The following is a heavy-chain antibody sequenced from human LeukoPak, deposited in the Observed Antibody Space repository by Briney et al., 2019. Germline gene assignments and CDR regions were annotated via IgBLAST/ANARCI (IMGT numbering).Heavy chain of an antibody. CDR1: GFTFSSYW. J-gene: IGHJ4*02. CDR3: VRGTIPDRGVDY. D-gene: IGHD5-24*01. V-gene: IGHV3-74*01. CDR2: IGGDGSRT. Sequence: GSLRLSCAASGFTFSSYWMHWVRLVPGKGLVWVASIGGDGSRTWYADSVKGRFSISRDSAKNTLHLHMDFLRAEDTAMYFCVRGTIPDRGVDYWGQGTLVTVSS.